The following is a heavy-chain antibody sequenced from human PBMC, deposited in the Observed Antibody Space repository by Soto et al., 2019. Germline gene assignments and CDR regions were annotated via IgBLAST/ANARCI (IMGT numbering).Heavy chain of an antibody. Sequence: ASVKVSCKASGYIFTDYYMHWVRQAPGQELGWMGRINPNSGGTNYAQKFQGWVTMTRDTSISTAYMELSRLRSDDTAVYYCASDFYPNYYGSGSQPYYYYGMDVWGQGTTVTVSS. CDR2: INPNSGGT. CDR1: GYIFTDYY. V-gene: IGHV1-2*04. CDR3: ASDFYPNYYGSGSQPYYYYGMDV. J-gene: IGHJ6*02. D-gene: IGHD3-10*01.